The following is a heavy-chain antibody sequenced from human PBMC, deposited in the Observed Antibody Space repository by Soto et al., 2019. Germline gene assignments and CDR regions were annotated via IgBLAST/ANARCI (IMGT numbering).Heavy chain of an antibody. CDR3: SRRAPEGFDP. V-gene: IGHV4-39*02. Sequence: SETLSLTCTVSGGTIRSSNYYWAWIRQPPGKGLEWIGSIDYSGSTYYNPSLKSRVTISVDTSKNHFSLKLGSMTAADTALYYCSRRAPEGFDPWGQGTLVTVSS. CDR1: GGTIRSSNYY. J-gene: IGHJ5*02. CDR2: IDYSGST.